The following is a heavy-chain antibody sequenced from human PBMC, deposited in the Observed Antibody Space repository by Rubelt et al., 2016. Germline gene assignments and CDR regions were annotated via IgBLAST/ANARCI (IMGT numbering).Heavy chain of an antibody. CDR3: ARDPRAGTTSFDY. Sequence: QLQLQESGPGLVKPSETLSLTCTVSGGSISSSSYYWGWIRQPPGKGLEWIGSIYYSGSTYYNPSLKSRVTISVDTSKNQFSLKLVSVTAADTAVYYCARDPRAGTTSFDYWGQGTLVTVSS. J-gene: IGHJ4*02. CDR2: IYYSGST. D-gene: IGHD1-7*01. CDR1: GGSISSSSYY. V-gene: IGHV4-39*07.